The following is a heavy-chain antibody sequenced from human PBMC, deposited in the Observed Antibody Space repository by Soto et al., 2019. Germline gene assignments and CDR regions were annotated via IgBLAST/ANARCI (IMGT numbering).Heavy chain of an antibody. V-gene: IGHV1-69*01. CDR3: ARIVPAATKAGRFGY. D-gene: IGHD2-2*01. J-gene: IGHJ4*02. CDR2: IIPIFGTA. CDR1: GGTFSSYA. Sequence: QVQLVQSGAEVKKPGSSVKVSCKASGGTFSSYAISWVRQAPGQGLEWMGGIIPIFGTANYAQKFQGRVTITADESTSTGYNELSSLKSEDTAVYYCARIVPAATKAGRFGYRGQGTLVTVSS.